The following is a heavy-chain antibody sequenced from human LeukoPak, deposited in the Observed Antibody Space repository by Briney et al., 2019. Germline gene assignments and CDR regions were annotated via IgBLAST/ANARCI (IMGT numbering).Heavy chain of an antibody. CDR1: GFTVSSNY. D-gene: IGHD1-20*01. V-gene: IGHV3-66*01. CDR2: IYSGGST. J-gene: IGHJ6*02. CDR3: AGLYNWNDTSYYYYYGMDV. Sequence: GGSLRLSCAASGFTVSSNYMSWVRQAPGKGLEWVSVIYSGGSTYYADSVKGRFTISRDNSKNTLYLQMNSLRAEDTAVYYCAGLYNWNDTSYYYYYGMDVWGQGTTVTVSS.